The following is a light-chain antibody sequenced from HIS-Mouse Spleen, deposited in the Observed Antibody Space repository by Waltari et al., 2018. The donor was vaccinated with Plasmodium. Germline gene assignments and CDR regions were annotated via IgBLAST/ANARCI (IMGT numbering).Light chain of an antibody. CDR1: ALPKQY. J-gene: IGLJ3*02. CDR3: QSADSSGTPNWV. V-gene: IGLV3-25*03. Sequence: SYELTQPPSVSVPPGQTARITCSGDALPKQYAYWYQRKPGQAPVLVICIDSERPSGIPERFSGSSSGTTVTLTISGVQAEGEADYYCQSADSSGTPNWVFGGGTKLTVL. CDR2: IDS.